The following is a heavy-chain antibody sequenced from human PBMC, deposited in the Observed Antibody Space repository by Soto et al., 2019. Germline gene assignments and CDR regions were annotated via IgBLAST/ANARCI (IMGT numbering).Heavy chain of an antibody. V-gene: IGHV1-3*01. J-gene: IGHJ5*02. CDR1: GYTFTSYA. CDR3: AREVPVVMSNCFDP. Sequence: QVQLVRSGAEVKEPGASVKVSCKASGYTFTSYAMHWVRQAPGQRLEWMGWINAGNGNTKYSQSFQGRVTITRDTSANTAYMELSSLRSEDTAVYYCAREVPVVMSNCFDPWGQGTLVTVSS. CDR2: INAGNGNT. D-gene: IGHD2-2*01.